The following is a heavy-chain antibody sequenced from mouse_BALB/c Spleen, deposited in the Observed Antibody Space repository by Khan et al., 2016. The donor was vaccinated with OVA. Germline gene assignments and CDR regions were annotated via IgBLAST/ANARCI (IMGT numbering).Heavy chain of an antibody. V-gene: IGHV3-1*02. Sequence: EVQLQESGPDLVKPSQSLSLTCTVTGYSITSGYSWHWIRQFPGNKLEWMGYIHYSGSTSYNPSLKSRISNTRDTSKKQFLLQLNSVTTEDTSTYYCAGGFPTYWGQGTLVTVSA. CDR1: GYSITSGYS. CDR3: AGGFPTY. CDR2: IHYSGST. J-gene: IGHJ3*01.